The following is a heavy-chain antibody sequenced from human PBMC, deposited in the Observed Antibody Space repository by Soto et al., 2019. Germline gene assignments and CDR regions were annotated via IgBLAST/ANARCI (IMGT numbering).Heavy chain of an antibody. D-gene: IGHD4-17*01. CDR1: GFTFSSYA. J-gene: IGHJ2*01. Sequence: GGSLRLSCAASGFTFSSYAMSWVRQAPGKGLEWVSAISGSGGSTYYADSVKGRFTISRDNSKNTLYLQMNSLRAEDTAVYYCAKGSQGDYRSRWYFDLWGRGTLVTVSS. V-gene: IGHV3-23*01. CDR2: ISGSGGST. CDR3: AKGSQGDYRSRWYFDL.